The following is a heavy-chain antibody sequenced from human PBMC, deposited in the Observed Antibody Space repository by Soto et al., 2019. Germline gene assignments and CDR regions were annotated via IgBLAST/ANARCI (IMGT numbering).Heavy chain of an antibody. D-gene: IGHD2-15*01. Sequence: APVKGSLKGSGYTFTRYDINSGRQAPGQRPEWMGWMNPNSGNTGYAQKFQGRVTMTRNTSISTAYMELSSLRSEDTAVYYCARGSRYCSGGSCIRAGYDYWGQGTLVTVSS. V-gene: IGHV1-8*01. CDR1: GYTFTRYD. J-gene: IGHJ4*02. CDR2: MNPNSGNT. CDR3: ARGSRYCSGGSCIRAGYDY.